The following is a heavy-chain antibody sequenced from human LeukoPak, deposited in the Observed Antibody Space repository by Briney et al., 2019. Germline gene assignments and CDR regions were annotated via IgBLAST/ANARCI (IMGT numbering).Heavy chain of an antibody. CDR1: GFSFTDYY. CDR2: INCYSNYT. CDR3: ATHYYDSRGYDVWYDFDY. V-gene: IGHV3-11*06. Sequence: SLRLSCAASGFSFTDYYMSWIRQAPGKEREGVSFINCYSNYTNYADSVKGRFSISRDNAKSSLYLQMNSLRAEDTAGYYCATHYYDSRGYDVWYDFDYWGQGTLVTVSS. J-gene: IGHJ4*02. D-gene: IGHD3-22*01.